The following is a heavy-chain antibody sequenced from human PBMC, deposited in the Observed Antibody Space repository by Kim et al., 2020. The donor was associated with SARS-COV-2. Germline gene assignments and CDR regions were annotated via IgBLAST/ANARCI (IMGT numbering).Heavy chain of an antibody. CDR1: GGSFSGYY. D-gene: IGHD1-7*01. Sequence: SETLSLTCAVYGGSFSGYYWSWIRQPPGKGLEWIGEINHSGSTNYNPSLKSRVTISVDTSKNQFSLKLSSVTAADTAVYYCARGRTGTTLANFDYWGQGTLVTVSS. J-gene: IGHJ4*02. CDR2: INHSGST. V-gene: IGHV4-34*01. CDR3: ARGRTGTTLANFDY.